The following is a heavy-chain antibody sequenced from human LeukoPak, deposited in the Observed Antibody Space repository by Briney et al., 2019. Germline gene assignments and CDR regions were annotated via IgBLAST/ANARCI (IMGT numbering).Heavy chain of an antibody. J-gene: IGHJ5*02. Sequence: SETLSLTCAVYGGSFSGYYWSWIRQPPGKGLEWIGEINHSGSTNYDPSLKSRVTISVDTSKNQFSLKLSSVTAADTAVYYCARLYSSSWYNWFDPWGQGTLVTVSS. CDR2: INHSGST. V-gene: IGHV4-34*01. CDR3: ARLYSSSWYNWFDP. CDR1: GGSFSGYY. D-gene: IGHD6-13*01.